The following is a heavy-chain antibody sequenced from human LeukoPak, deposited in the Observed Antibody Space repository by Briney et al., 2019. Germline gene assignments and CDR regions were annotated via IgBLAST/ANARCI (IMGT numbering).Heavy chain of an antibody. Sequence: GYLRLSCAASGFTFSSYAMSWVRQAPGKGLEWVALMWYDGSNKHYAGSVRGRFTISRDNSKNTLYLQMDSLRAEEKAVYDCSRYCGGGNCYTDLGCWGQGTLVTVS. CDR3: SRYCGGGNCYTDLGC. V-gene: IGHV3-33*08. CDR1: GFTFSSYA. CDR2: MWYDGSNK. J-gene: IGHJ4*02. D-gene: IGHD2-15*01.